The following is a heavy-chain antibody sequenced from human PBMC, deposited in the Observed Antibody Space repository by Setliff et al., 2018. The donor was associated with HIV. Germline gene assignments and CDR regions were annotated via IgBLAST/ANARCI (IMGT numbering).Heavy chain of an antibody. CDR2: INAGIGDT. CDR3: ARGDFDF. CDR1: GFTFSNYA. D-gene: IGHD2-21*01. Sequence: ASVKVSCKTSGFTFSNYAIHWVRQAPGQGLEWMGWINAGIGDTRYSPKFQGRVTFTRDSSASTVYMEMSSLRSEDTAMFYCARGDFDFWGQGTLVTVSS. J-gene: IGHJ4*02. V-gene: IGHV1-3*01.